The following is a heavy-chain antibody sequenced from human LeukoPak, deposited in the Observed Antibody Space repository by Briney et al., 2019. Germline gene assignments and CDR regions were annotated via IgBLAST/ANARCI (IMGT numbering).Heavy chain of an antibody. V-gene: IGHV3-49*04. CDR1: GFTFGDYA. Sequence: GGSLRLSCTASGFTFGDYAMTWVRQAPGKGLEWVGFIRSKAYGGTTEFAASVKGRFTIPRDDSKSIAYLQMNSLKTEDTAVYYCTTYDPSNYYGMDVWGQGTTVTVS. CDR3: TTYDPSNYYGMDV. J-gene: IGHJ6*02. D-gene: IGHD5-12*01. CDR2: IRSKAYGGTT.